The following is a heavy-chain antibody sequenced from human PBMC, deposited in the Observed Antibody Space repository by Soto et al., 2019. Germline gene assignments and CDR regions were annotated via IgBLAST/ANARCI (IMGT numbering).Heavy chain of an antibody. Sequence: ESGGGVVQPGRSLRLSCAASGFSFSSYGMHWVRQAPGKGLEWVAVIWYDGSNKYYADSAKGRFTISRDNSKNTLYLQMNSLRAEDTAVYYCARDQHRLLWFGELLNYWGQGTLVTVSS. V-gene: IGHV3-33*01. CDR3: ARDQHRLLWFGELLNY. D-gene: IGHD3-10*01. J-gene: IGHJ4*02. CDR2: IWYDGSNK. CDR1: GFSFSSYG.